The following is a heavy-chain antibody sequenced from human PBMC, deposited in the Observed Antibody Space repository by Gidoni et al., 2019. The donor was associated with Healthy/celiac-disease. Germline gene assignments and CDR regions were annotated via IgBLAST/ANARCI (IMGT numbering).Heavy chain of an antibody. CDR3: AKDLWFGAPSGYGMDV. V-gene: IGHV3-30*18. D-gene: IGHD3-10*01. CDR2: ISYDGSNK. J-gene: IGHJ6*02. Sequence: QVQLVESGGGVVQPGRSLRLSCAASGFTFSSYGMHWVRQAPGKGLEWVAVISYDGSNKYYADSVKGRFTISRDNSKNTLYLQMNSLRAEDTAVYYCAKDLWFGAPSGYGMDVWGQGTTVTVSS. CDR1: GFTFSSYG.